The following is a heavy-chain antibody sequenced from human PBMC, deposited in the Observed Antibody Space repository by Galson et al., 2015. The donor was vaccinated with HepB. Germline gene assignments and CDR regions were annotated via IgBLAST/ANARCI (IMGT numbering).Heavy chain of an antibody. CDR3: AGHEGVALAAWFDP. J-gene: IGHJ5*02. CDR1: GGSISSYY. Sequence: ETLSLTCTVSGGSISSYYWSWIRQPPGKGLEWIGYIYYSGSTNYNPSLKSRVTISVDTSKNQFSLKLSSVTAADTAVYYCAGHEGVALAAWFDPWGQGTLVTVSS. CDR2: IYYSGST. V-gene: IGHV4-59*08. D-gene: IGHD6-25*01.